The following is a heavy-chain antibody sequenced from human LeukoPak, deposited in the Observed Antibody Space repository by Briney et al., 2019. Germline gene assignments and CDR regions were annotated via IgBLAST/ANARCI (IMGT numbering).Heavy chain of an antibody. CDR1: GFSFSSYS. CDR3: ARGGRPDY. V-gene: IGHV3-7*05. J-gene: IGHJ4*02. CDR2: IDQNGSEK. Sequence: GGSLRLSCAASGFSFSSYSMSWVRQAPGKGLQWVGNIDQNGSEKYYVDSVKGRFTIARDNAKNSMYLQMNSLRAEDTAVYYCARGGRPDYWGQGTLVTVSS. D-gene: IGHD1-1*01.